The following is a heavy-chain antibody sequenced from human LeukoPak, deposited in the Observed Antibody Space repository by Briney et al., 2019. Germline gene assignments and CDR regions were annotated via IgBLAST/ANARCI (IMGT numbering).Heavy chain of an antibody. D-gene: IGHD5-24*01. CDR1: GFTFSSYD. V-gene: IGHV3-30*18. J-gene: IGHJ3*01. CDR3: AKEGRWLQLGGAFDV. CDR2: ISSDENNK. Sequence: GGSLRLSCAASGFTFSSYDMHWVRQAPGKGLEWVSVISSDENNKYYADSVKGRFTISRDNSKNTLYLQMSSLRPEDTAVYYCAKEGRWLQLGGAFDVWGQGTMVTVSS.